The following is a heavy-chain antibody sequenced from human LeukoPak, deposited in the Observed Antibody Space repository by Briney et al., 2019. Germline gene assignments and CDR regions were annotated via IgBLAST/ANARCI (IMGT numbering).Heavy chain of an antibody. J-gene: IGHJ4*02. Sequence: GGSLRLSCAASGFTFSDHQMDWVRQAPGKGLEWVGRTRTKADSYTTDYAASVKGRFTISRDDSKNSLYLQMNSLKTEDTAMYYCARDTVAGIDYWGQGTLVTVFS. CDR2: TRTKADSYTT. V-gene: IGHV3-72*01. D-gene: IGHD6-19*01. CDR3: ARDTVAGIDY. CDR1: GFTFSDHQ.